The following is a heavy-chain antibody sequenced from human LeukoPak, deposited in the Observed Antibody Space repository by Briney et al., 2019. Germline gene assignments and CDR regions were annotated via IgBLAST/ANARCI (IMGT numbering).Heavy chain of an antibody. CDR3: SANYCSGTNCYYY. CDR2: ISYDGSNK. D-gene: IGHD2-15*01. J-gene: IGHJ4*02. Sequence: GGSLRLSCAASGFTFSSYAMHWVRQAPGKGLEWVALISYDGSNKYYADSVKGRFTISRDNSKNTLYLQMNSLKTEDAAVYYCSANYCSGTNCYYYWGQGTLVTVSS. V-gene: IGHV3-30*04. CDR1: GFTFSSYA.